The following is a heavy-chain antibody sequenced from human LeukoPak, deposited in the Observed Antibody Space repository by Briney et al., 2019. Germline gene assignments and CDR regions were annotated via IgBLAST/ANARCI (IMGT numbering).Heavy chain of an antibody. V-gene: IGHV1-69*01. Sequence: VASVKVSCKASGGTFSSYAISWVRQAPGQGLEWMGGIIPIFGTANYAQKFQGRVTITADESTSTAYMELSSLRSEDTAVYYCATDPRSLLYDSSGHHAFDTWGQGTMVTVSS. CDR2: IIPIFGTA. J-gene: IGHJ3*02. CDR1: GGTFSSYA. D-gene: IGHD3-22*01. CDR3: ATDPRSLLYDSSGHHAFDT.